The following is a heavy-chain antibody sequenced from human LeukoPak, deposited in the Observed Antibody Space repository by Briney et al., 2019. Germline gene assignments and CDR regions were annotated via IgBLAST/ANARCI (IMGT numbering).Heavy chain of an antibody. CDR1: GYTLSDLA. CDR3: ATRNFGDYGAFDI. D-gene: IGHD4-17*01. V-gene: IGHV1-24*01. J-gene: IGHJ3*02. CDR2: LDPEDGEA. Sequence: ASVKVSCKVSGYTLSDLAMHWVRQAPGKGLEWMGGLDPEDGEAIYAQPLQGRVTMTEDTSSDTAYMVLSSLRSEDTAVYYCATRNFGDYGAFDILGQGTMVTVSS.